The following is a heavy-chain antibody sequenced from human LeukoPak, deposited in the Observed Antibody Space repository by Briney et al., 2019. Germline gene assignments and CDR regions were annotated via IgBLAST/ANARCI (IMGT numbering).Heavy chain of an antibody. CDR3: ARHSSGWSDAFDI. D-gene: IGHD6-19*01. CDR2: INPNSGGT. J-gene: IGHJ3*02. V-gene: IGHV1-2*02. CDR1: GYTFTGYY. Sequence: ASVKVSCKASGYTFTGYYMHWVRQAPGQGLEWMGWINPNSGGTNYAQKFQGRVTMTRDTSISTAYMELSRLRSDDTAVYYCARHSSGWSDAFDIWGQGTMVTVSS.